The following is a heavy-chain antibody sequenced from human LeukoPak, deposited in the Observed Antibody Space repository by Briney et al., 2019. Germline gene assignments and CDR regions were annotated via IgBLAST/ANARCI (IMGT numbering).Heavy chain of an antibody. J-gene: IGHJ4*02. D-gene: IGHD1-26*01. Sequence: PGGSLRLSCAASGFTFSSSDMSWVRQAPGKGLEWVSDISGSGGGTDYADSVKGRFTISRDNSKNTLFLQMNSLRAEDTAVCYCAKDLVGPKGPFDYWGQGTLATVSS. V-gene: IGHV3-23*01. CDR3: AKDLVGPKGPFDY. CDR1: GFTFSSSD. CDR2: ISGSGGGT.